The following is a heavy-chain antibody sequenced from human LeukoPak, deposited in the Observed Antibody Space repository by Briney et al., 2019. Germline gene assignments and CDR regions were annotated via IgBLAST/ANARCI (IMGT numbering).Heavy chain of an antibody. V-gene: IGHV1-2*02. CDR3: ARGGYYSDTTGYYAL. D-gene: IGHD3-22*01. CDR2: INPNSGGT. Sequence: ASVKVSCKASGYTFTDYYMHWMRQAPGLGLEWMGCINPNSGGTNYAQKFQGRVTMTRDTSINTVHMDLSRLRSDDTAVYYCARGGYYSDTTGYYALWGQGTLVTVSS. CDR1: GYTFTDYY. J-gene: IGHJ4*02.